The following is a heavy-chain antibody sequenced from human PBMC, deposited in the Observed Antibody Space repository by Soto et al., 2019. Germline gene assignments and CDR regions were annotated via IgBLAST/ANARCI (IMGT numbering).Heavy chain of an antibody. Sequence: PSETLSLTCSVSGASFSTVDYFWAWIPLPPRQALEYIGYIHKGTATYYNPSFEIRVAISLDTSMSQFPLNVTSVTAADTALYFCARGRYCLTGRCFPNWFDSWGQGTLVTVSS. V-gene: IGHV4-30-4*01. CDR1: GASFSTVDYF. D-gene: IGHD2-15*01. J-gene: IGHJ5*01. CDR2: IHKGTAT. CDR3: ARGRYCLTGRCFPNWFDS.